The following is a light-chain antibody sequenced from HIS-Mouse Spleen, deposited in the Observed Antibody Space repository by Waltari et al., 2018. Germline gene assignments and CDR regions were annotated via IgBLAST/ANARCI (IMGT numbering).Light chain of an antibody. CDR2: DVS. CDR1: SSDVGGYNY. J-gene: IGLJ1*01. CDR3: CSYAGSYTGV. V-gene: IGLV2-11*01. Sequence: QSALTQPRSVSGSPGQSVTISCTGTSSDVGGYNYVPWYQQHPGKAPKLMIEDVSKPPSGVPDRFSGSKSGNTASLTISGLQAEDEADYYCCSYAGSYTGVFGTGTKVTVL.